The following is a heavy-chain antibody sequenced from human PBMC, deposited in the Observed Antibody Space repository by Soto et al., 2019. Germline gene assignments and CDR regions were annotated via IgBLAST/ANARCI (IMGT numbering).Heavy chain of an antibody. Sequence: PGESLKISCKASGYIIKNYWIGWVRQMPGQGLEWMGIIFPDDYDTRYSPSFQGHVTISVDKSISTAYVQWSRLKASDSAIYYCFRGGVTSRTFDYWGQGTLVTVSS. CDR1: GYIIKNYW. J-gene: IGHJ4*02. D-gene: IGHD3-16*01. V-gene: IGHV5-51*01. CDR2: IFPDDYDT. CDR3: FRGGVTSRTFDY.